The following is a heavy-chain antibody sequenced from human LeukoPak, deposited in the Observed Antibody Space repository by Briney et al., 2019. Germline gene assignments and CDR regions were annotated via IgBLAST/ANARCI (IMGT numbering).Heavy chain of an antibody. CDR3: ARKIVGATTGNAFDI. CDR1: GFTFSSYS. CDR2: ISSSSSTI. V-gene: IGHV3-48*01. J-gene: IGHJ3*02. Sequence: GGSLRLSGAASGFTFSSYSMNWVRQAPGKGLEWVSYISSSSSTIYYADSVKGRFTISRDNAKNSLYLQMNSLRAEDTAVYYCARKIVGATTGNAFDIWGQGTMVTVSS. D-gene: IGHD1-26*01.